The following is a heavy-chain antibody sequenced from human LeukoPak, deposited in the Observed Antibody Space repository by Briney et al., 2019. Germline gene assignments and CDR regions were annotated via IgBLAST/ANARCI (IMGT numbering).Heavy chain of an antibody. D-gene: IGHD5-18*01. Sequence: ASVKVSCKASGYTFTSYDINWVRQATGQGLEWMGWINPNSGGTNYAQKFQGGVTMTRDTSISTAYMELSRLRSDDTAVYYCASRGYIYAHYFDYWGQGTLVTVSS. CDR3: ASRGYIYAHYFDY. CDR2: INPNSGGT. J-gene: IGHJ4*02. V-gene: IGHV1-2*02. CDR1: GYTFTSYD.